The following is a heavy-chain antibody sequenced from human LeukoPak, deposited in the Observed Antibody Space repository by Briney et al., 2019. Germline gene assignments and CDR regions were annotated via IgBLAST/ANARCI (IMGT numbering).Heavy chain of an antibody. J-gene: IGHJ4*02. D-gene: IGHD3-9*01. CDR3: AREGDYLRYFDWPSYFDY. V-gene: IGHV3-48*04. Sequence: GGSLRLSCAASGFTFSSYSMNWVRQAPGKGLEWVSYISSSGSTIYYADSVKGRFTISRDNAKNSLYLQMNSLRAEDTAVYYCAREGDYLRYFDWPSYFDYWGQGTLVTVSS. CDR2: ISSSGSTI. CDR1: GFTFSSYS.